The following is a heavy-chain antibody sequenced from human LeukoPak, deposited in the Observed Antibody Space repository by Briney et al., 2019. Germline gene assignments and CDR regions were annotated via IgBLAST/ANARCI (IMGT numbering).Heavy chain of an antibody. CDR2: IIPIFGTA. J-gene: IGHJ6*03. CDR1: GGTFSSYA. D-gene: IGHD4-23*01. V-gene: IGHV1-69*13. Sequence: GASVKVSCKASGGTFSSYAISWVRQAPGQGLEWMGGIIPIFGTANYAQKFQGRVTITADESTSTAYMELSSLRSEDTAVYYCARTRWLLPSYYYYYMDVWGKGTTVTISS. CDR3: ARTRWLLPSYYYYYMDV.